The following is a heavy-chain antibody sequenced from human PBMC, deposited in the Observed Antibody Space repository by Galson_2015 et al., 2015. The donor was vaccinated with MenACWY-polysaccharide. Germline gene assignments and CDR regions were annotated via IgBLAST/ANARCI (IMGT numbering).Heavy chain of an antibody. D-gene: IGHD3-16*01. J-gene: IGHJ4*02. CDR3: ARDTGGSDY. V-gene: IGHV3-9*01. CDR2: ISWNSDII. Sequence: SLRLSCAASGFTFDDYAMHWVRQAPGKGLEWVSGISWNSDIIGYADSVKGRFTISRDSAKNSLYLQMNSLRAEDTAIYYCARDTGGSDYWGQGTLVTVSS. CDR1: GFTFDDYA.